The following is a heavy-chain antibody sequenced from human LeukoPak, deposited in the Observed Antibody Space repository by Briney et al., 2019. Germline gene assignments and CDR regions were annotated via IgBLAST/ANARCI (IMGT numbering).Heavy chain of an antibody. CDR3: ARVDSGHDYGPS. CDR1: GYTFTAYY. J-gene: IGHJ3*01. Sequence: GASVKVSCKASGYTFTAYYMHWVRQVPGQGLEWMGRINPNSGDTDYAQKFQGRVIMTRDTSISTAYMEVSRLRSDDTAVHYCARVDSGHDYGPSWGQGTTVTVSS. V-gene: IGHV1-2*06. D-gene: IGHD5-12*01. CDR2: INPNSGDT.